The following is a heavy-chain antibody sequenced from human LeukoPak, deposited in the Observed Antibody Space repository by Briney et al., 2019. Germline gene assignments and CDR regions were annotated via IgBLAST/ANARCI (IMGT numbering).Heavy chain of an antibody. CDR1: GVSFSDYY. J-gene: IGHJ6*03. D-gene: IGHD5-18*01. V-gene: IGHV3-11*01. Sequence: PRGSLRLSCEASGVSFSDYYMNWVRQAPGKGLGWGSFISGSSDKVYYADSVKGRFINARDNAKNSLYLQMNSLRAEDTALYHCVRGRVDTGVNYYHQHMDVWGEGPTDSVSS. CDR3: VRGRVDTGVNYYHQHMDV. CDR2: ISGSSDKV.